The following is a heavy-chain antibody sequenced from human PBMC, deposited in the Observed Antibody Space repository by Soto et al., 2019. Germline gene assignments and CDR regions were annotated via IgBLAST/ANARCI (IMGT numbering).Heavy chain of an antibody. CDR1: GFTFDFYW. CDR3: GRDADCTGHYYNHFDY. J-gene: IGHJ4*02. V-gene: IGHV3-7*04. D-gene: IGHD3-22*01. CDR2: IKQDGSDK. Sequence: GGSLRLSCAASGFTFDFYWMSWVRQAPGKGLEWVANIKQDGSDKYYVDSVKGRFTISRDNTKNSIYLQMNSLRAEDTAVYYCGRDADCTGHYYNHFDYWGQGALVRVSS.